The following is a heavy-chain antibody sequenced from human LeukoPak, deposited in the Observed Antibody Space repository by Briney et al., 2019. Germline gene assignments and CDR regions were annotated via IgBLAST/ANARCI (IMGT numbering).Heavy chain of an antibody. Sequence: PSETLSLACTVSGGSISSTNYYWGWIRRPPGKGLEWIGSIYYSGSTYYNPSLKSRVTISVDTSKNQFSLKLTSVTAADTAVYYCARHSGGLPFDPWGQGTLVTVSS. J-gene: IGHJ5*02. V-gene: IGHV4-39*01. CDR3: ARHSGGLPFDP. D-gene: IGHD1-26*01. CDR2: IYYSGST. CDR1: GGSISSTNYY.